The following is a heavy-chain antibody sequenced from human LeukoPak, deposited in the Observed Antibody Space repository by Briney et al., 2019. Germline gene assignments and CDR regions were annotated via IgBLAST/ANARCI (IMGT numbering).Heavy chain of an antibody. D-gene: IGHD3-22*01. CDR2: IDHHEDT. J-gene: IGHJ4*02. Sequence: SETLSLTCAVYGGSFSGYYSSFIRQPPGKWLEWIGEIDHHEDTNYSPSFKSRVTISLDTSKDQFSLRLKSVTAADTAVYYCARGSGDGSGWGFDDWGQGTLVTVSS. CDR3: ARGSGDGSGWGFDD. V-gene: IGHV4-34*01. CDR1: GGSFSGYY.